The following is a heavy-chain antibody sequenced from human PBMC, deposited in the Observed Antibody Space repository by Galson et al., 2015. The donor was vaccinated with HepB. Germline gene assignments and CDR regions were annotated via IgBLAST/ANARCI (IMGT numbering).Heavy chain of an antibody. V-gene: IGHV3-48*04. J-gene: IGHJ4*02. CDR1: DFSFSSYS. CDR3: ARCPFRNYYDSGTYFDF. CDR2: ISSGGESI. D-gene: IGHD3-10*01. Sequence: SLRLSCAASDFSFSSYSFNWVRQAPGKGLQWISYISSGGESIYYADSVKGRFTISRDNAKNPLYLQMNSLRADDTAVYYCARCPFRNYYDSGTYFDFWGQGTPVTVSP.